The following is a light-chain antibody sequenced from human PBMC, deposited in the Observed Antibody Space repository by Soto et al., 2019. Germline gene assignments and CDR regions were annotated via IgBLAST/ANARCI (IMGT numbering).Light chain of an antibody. CDR1: QSITSTY. Sequence: EIVLTQSPGTLSLSPGERATFSCRTSQSITSTYLAWYQQKPGQAPRLLIYGASSRATGIPDRFSGSGSGTDFTLTISRLEPEDCVVYFCQQYGTSPYTCGQGTKLEIK. CDR2: GAS. V-gene: IGKV3-20*01. CDR3: QQYGTSPYT. J-gene: IGKJ2*01.